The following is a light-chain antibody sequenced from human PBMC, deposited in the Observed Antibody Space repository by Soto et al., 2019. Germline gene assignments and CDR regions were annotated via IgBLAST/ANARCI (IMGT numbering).Light chain of an antibody. CDR3: QQYGTSGGA. J-gene: IGKJ3*01. CDR2: GAS. CDR1: QSVSSSY. V-gene: IGKV3-20*01. Sequence: EIVLTQSPGTLSFSPGERATLSCRASQSVSSSYLAWYQQKPGQAPRLLIYGASSRATGIPDRFSGSGSGTDFTLTISRLEPVDFAVYYCQQYGTSGGAFGPGTKVDLK.